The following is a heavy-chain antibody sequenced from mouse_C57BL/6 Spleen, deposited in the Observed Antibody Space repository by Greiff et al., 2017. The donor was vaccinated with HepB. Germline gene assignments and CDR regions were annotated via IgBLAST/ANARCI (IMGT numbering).Heavy chain of an antibody. V-gene: IGHV5-4*01. Sequence: EVMLVESGGGLVKPGGSLKLSCAASGFTFSSYAMSWVRQTPEKRLEWVATISDGGSYTYYPDNVKGRFTISRDNAKNNLYLQMSHLKSEDTAMYYWARDRSSYWYFDVWGTGTTVTVSS. CDR3: ARDRSSYWYFDV. CDR2: ISDGGSYT. CDR1: GFTFSSYA. D-gene: IGHD1-1*01. J-gene: IGHJ1*03.